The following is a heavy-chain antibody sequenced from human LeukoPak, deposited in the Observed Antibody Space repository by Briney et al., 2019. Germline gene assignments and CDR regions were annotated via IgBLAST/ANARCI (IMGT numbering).Heavy chain of an antibody. D-gene: IGHD6-13*01. Sequence: SEALSLTCAVYGGSFSGYYWSWIRQPPGKGLEWIGEINHSGSTNYNPSLKSRVTISVDTSKNQFSLKLSSETAADTAVYYCARAEGTTGIAAAGTFDYWGQGTLVTVSS. CDR3: ARAEGTTGIAAAGTFDY. CDR1: GGSFSGYY. J-gene: IGHJ4*02. V-gene: IGHV4-34*01. CDR2: INHSGST.